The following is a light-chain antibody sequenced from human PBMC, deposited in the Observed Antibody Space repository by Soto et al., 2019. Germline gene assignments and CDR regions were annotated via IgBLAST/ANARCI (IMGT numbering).Light chain of an antibody. Sequence: IQMTQSPASLSASLVDIVTISFRASQSIGRNLNWYQQKPGKAPTLLIFTSSSLQSGVPSRFSGSGSGTDFILTISSLQPEDFATYYCQQSYSTPPTFGQGTKVDIK. CDR1: QSIGRN. CDR2: TSS. CDR3: QQSYSTPPT. V-gene: IGKV1-39*01. J-gene: IGKJ1*01.